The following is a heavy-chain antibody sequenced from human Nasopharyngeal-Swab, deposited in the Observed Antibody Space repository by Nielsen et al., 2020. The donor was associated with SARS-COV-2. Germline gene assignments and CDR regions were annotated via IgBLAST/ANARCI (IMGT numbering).Heavy chain of an antibody. J-gene: IGHJ6*02. D-gene: IGHD1-20*01. V-gene: IGHV3-23*01. Sequence: GESLKISCAASGFTFSSYAMSWVRQAPGKGLEWVSAISGSDGSTYYADSVKGRFTISRDNSKNTLYLQMNSLRAEDTAVYYCAKALSANNWNYYYYGMDVWGQGTTVTVSS. CDR3: AKALSANNWNYYYYGMDV. CDR2: ISGSDGST. CDR1: GFTFSSYA.